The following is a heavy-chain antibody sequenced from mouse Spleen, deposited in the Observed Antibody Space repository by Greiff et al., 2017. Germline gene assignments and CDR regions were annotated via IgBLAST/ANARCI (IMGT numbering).Heavy chain of an antibody. CDR1: GYSITSGYY. CDR2: ISYDGSN. D-gene: IGHD1-1*01. J-gene: IGHJ4*01. CDR3: AILLGAMDY. V-gene: IGHV3-6*01. Sequence: EVQLQESGPGLVKPSQSLSLTCSVTGYSITSGYYWNWIRQFPGNKLEWMGYISYDGSNNYNPSLKNRISITRDTSKNQFFLKLNSVTTEDTATYYCAILLGAMDYWGQGTSVTVSS.